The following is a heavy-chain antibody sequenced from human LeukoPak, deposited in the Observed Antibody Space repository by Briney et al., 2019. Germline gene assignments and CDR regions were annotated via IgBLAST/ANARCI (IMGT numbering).Heavy chain of an antibody. V-gene: IGHV3-7*02. Sequence: PGGSLRLSCAASGFTFSTYWMSWVRQAPGKGLEWVANIKQDGSEKYCVDSVKGRFTISRDNAKNSLYLQMNSLRAEDTAVYYCTLTVTMDYWGQGTLVTVSS. D-gene: IGHD4-17*01. CDR3: TLTVTMDY. CDR1: GFTFSTYW. CDR2: IKQDGSEK. J-gene: IGHJ4*02.